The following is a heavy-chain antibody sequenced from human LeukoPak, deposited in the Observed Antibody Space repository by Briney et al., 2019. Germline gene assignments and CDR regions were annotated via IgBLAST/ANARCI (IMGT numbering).Heavy chain of an antibody. J-gene: IGHJ4*02. Sequence: GGSLRLSCAASGFTFSNAWMTWVRQAPGKGLEWVGRIKSKTDGGTIDYAAPVKGRFTISRDDSKNTLFLQMNGLKIEDTAVYYCSTGRDGYSYFDYWGQGTLVTVSS. D-gene: IGHD5-24*01. V-gene: IGHV3-15*01. CDR2: IKSKTDGGTI. CDR1: GFTFSNAW. CDR3: STGRDGYSYFDY.